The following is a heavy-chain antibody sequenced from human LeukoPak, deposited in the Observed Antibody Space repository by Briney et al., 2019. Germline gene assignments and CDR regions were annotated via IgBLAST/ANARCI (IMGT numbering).Heavy chain of an antibody. Sequence: ASVKVSCKAFGYTFTSNYMHWVRQAPGQGPEWMGVISPSGGSTTYAQKFQGRVTLTRDMSTSTDYLELSSLRSEDTAVYYCARDFSHDYGDYRILGWFDPWGQGTLVTVSS. D-gene: IGHD4-17*01. CDR2: ISPSGGST. V-gene: IGHV1-46*01. CDR3: ARDFSHDYGDYRILGWFDP. CDR1: GYTFTSNY. J-gene: IGHJ5*02.